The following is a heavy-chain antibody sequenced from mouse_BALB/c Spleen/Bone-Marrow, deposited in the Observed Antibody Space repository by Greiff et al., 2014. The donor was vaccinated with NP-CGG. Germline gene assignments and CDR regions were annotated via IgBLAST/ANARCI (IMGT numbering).Heavy chain of an antibody. CDR1: GFNIKDFY. CDR2: IDPENGDT. D-gene: IGHD2-4*01. J-gene: IGHJ2*01. V-gene: IGHV14-4*02. Sequence: EVKLVESGAELVRSGASVKLSCTASGFNIKDFYIYWVKQRPAQGLEWIGWIDPENGDTDYDPKFQGKATMTADTSSNTAYLQLSSLAPEDTAVYYCNALYYDSDFDYWGQGTTLTVSS. CDR3: NALYYDSDFDY.